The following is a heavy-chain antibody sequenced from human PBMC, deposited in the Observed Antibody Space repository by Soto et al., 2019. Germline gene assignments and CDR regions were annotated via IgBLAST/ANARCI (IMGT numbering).Heavy chain of an antibody. D-gene: IGHD3-10*01. CDR2: INHSGST. Sequence: PSETLSLTCAVYGGSFSGYYLSWIRQPPGKGLEWIGEINHSGSTNYNPSLKSRVTISVDTSKNQFSLKLSSVTAADTAVYYFARTEMGALQRSPGSIDYWGQGTLVTVSS. J-gene: IGHJ4*02. CDR3: ARTEMGALQRSPGSIDY. CDR1: GGSFSGYY. V-gene: IGHV4-34*01.